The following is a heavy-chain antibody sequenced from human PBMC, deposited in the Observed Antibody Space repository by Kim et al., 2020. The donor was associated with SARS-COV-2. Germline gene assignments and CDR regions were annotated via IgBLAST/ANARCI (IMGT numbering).Heavy chain of an antibody. V-gene: IGHV3-23*01. J-gene: IGHJ4*02. Sequence: GGSLRLSCAASGFTFASYAMSWVRQAPGKGLDWVSAISGSGGSTYYADSVKGRFTISRDNSKNTLYLQMNSLRAEDTAVYYCAKGRMVRGLIITFDYWGQGTLVTVSS. CDR2: ISGSGGST. CDR3: AKGRMVRGLIITFDY. CDR1: GFTFASYA. D-gene: IGHD3-10*01.